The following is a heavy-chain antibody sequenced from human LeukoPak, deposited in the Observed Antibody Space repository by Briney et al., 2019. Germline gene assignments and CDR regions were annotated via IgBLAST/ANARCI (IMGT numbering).Heavy chain of an antibody. V-gene: IGHV1-2*02. CDR1: GYTFTGYY. J-gene: IGHJ4*02. D-gene: IGHD5-18*01. CDR2: INPNSGGT. Sequence: GASVKVSCKASGYTFTGYYMHWVRQAPGQGLEWTGWINPNSGGTNYAQKFQGRVTMTRDTSISTAYMELSRLRSDDTAVYYCARVKGRYSYGLGYWGQGTLVTVSS. CDR3: ARVKGRYSYGLGY.